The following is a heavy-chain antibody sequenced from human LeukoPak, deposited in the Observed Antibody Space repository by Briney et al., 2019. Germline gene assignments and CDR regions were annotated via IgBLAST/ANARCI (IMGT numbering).Heavy chain of an antibody. CDR1: GYTFTGYY. Sequence: ASVKVSCKASGYTFTGYYMHWVRQAPGQGLEWMGWNNPNSGGTNYAQKFQGWVTMTRDTSISTAYMELSRLRSDDTAVYYCARATSFRGELLYFDYWGQGTLVTVSS. J-gene: IGHJ4*02. D-gene: IGHD1-26*01. CDR2: NNPNSGGT. CDR3: ARATSFRGELLYFDY. V-gene: IGHV1-2*04.